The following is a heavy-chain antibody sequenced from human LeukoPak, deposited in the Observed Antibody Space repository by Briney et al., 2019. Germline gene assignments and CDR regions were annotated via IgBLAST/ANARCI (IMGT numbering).Heavy chain of an antibody. Sequence: GGSLRLSCAASDFSFITYAMSWVRQAPGKGLEWVSTISGGGDATYYADSVKGRFTISRDNSKNTLYLQMNSLRVEDTAVYYCARDSSMLRGPLVIYYFDFWGQGTLVTVSS. CDR1: DFSFITYA. CDR2: ISGGGDAT. J-gene: IGHJ4*02. V-gene: IGHV3-23*01. CDR3: ARDSSMLRGPLVIYYFDF. D-gene: IGHD3-10*01.